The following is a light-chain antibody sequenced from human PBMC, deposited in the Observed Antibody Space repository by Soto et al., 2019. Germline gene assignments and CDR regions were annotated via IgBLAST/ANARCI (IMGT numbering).Light chain of an antibody. CDR1: QSVLYNSNKKNY. J-gene: IGKJ4*01. CDR2: WAS. Sequence: DIVMTQSPGPLAVSLGERATINCKSSQSVLYNSNKKNYLTWYQQKLGQPPKLLIHWASTRESGVPDRFSGSGSGTDFTLTISSLEPEDFAVYYCQQRSNWPLTFGGGTTVEI. V-gene: IGKV4-1*01. CDR3: QQRSNWPLT.